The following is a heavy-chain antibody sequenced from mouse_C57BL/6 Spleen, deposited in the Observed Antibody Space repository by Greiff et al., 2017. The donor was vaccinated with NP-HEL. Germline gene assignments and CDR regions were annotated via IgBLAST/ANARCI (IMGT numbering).Heavy chain of an antibody. CDR1: GFTFSSYA. V-gene: IGHV5-4*03. Sequence: EVKLVESGGGLVKPGGSLKLSCAASGFTFSSYAMSWVRQTPEKRLEWVATISDGGSYTYYPDNVKGRFTISRDNAKNNLYLQMSHLKSEDTAMYYCAKILLYDGYPWFAYWGQGTLVTVSA. J-gene: IGHJ3*01. CDR2: ISDGGSYT. D-gene: IGHD2-3*01. CDR3: AKILLYDGYPWFAY.